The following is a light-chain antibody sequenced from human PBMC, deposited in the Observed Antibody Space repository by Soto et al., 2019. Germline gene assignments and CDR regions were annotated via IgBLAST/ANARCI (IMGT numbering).Light chain of an antibody. CDR1: QSISSW. J-gene: IGKJ4*01. V-gene: IGKV1-5*01. CDR3: QQYYSYPPELT. CDR2: AAS. Sequence: DIQMTQSPSTLSASVGDRVTITCRASQSISSWLAWYQQKPGKAPKLLIYAASTLQSGVPSRFSGSGSGTDFTLTISCLQSEDFATYYCQQYYSYPPELTFGGGTKVDIK.